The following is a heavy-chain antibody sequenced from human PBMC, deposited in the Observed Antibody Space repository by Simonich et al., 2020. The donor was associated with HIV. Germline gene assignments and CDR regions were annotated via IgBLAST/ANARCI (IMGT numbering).Heavy chain of an antibody. V-gene: IGHV1-18*01. J-gene: IGHJ4*02. D-gene: IGHD1-26*01. CDR3: ARDRMGVRGSYSYFDY. CDR2: ISAYNRNT. Sequence: QVQLVQSGAEVKKPGASVKVSCKASGYTFISYGISWVRQAPGQGLEWMGWISAYNRNTNYAQKLQGRVTMTTDTSTSTVYMELRSLRSDDTAVYYCARDRMGVRGSYSYFDYWGQGTLVTVSS. CDR1: GYTFISYG.